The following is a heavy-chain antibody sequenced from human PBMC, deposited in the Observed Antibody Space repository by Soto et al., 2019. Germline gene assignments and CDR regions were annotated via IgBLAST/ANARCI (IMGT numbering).Heavy chain of an antibody. Sequence: GGSLRLSCAASGFTFDDYAMHWVRQAPGKGLEWVSGISWNSGSIGYADSVKGRFTISRDNAKNSLYLQMDSLRAEDTALYYCAKDKIERIVVEASNSPYYYYYGMDVWGQGTTVTVSS. V-gene: IGHV3-9*01. CDR2: ISWNSGSI. CDR1: GFTFDDYA. CDR3: AKDKIERIVVEASNSPYYYYYGMDV. D-gene: IGHD2-2*01. J-gene: IGHJ6*02.